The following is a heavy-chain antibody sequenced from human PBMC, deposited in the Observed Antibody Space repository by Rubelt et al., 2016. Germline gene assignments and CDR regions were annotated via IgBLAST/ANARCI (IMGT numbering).Heavy chain of an antibody. V-gene: IGHV1-46*04. CDR1: GYTFTSYY. Sequence: QVQLVQSGAEVKKPGASVKVSCKASGYTFTSYYMHWVRQAPGQGLEWMGIINPSGGSTSYEQKLQGRVTMTRDTSTSTVYMELGSLRSEDTAVYYCARSPRYDFEDNWFDPWGQGTLVTVSS. D-gene: IGHD3-3*01. CDR3: ARSPRYDFEDNWFDP. CDR2: INPSGGST. J-gene: IGHJ5*02.